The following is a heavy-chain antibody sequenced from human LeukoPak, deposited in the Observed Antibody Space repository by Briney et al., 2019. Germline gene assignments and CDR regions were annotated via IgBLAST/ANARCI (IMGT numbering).Heavy chain of an antibody. CDR2: IYYSGST. V-gene: IGHV4-59*08. Sequence: SETLSLTCTVSGGSISSYYWSWIRQPPGKGLERIGYIYYSGSTNYNPSLKSRVTISVDTSKNQFSLKLSSVTAADTAVYYCARLRAVDTAMVTFNYFDYWGQGTLVTVSS. CDR3: ARLRAVDTAMVTFNYFDY. D-gene: IGHD5-18*01. J-gene: IGHJ4*02. CDR1: GGSISSYY.